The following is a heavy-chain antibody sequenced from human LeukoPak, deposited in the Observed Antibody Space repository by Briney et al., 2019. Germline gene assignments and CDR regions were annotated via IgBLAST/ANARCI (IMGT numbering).Heavy chain of an antibody. D-gene: IGHD3-10*01. J-gene: IGHJ6*03. Sequence: SVTVSCMASGGTFSSYAISWVRQAPGQGLEWMGRISPILGIGNYDQTSQGRITITAYKSTSAAYVELSSLRSEDTAVYDCARPRRGGSYYMDVWGKETTVTVSS. CDR2: ISPILGIG. CDR3: ARPRRGGSYYMDV. V-gene: IGHV1-69*04. CDR1: GGTFSSYA.